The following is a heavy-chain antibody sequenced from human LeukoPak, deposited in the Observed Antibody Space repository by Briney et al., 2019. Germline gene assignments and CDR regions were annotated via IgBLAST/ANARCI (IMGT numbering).Heavy chain of an antibody. CDR1: GGSISSYY. J-gene: IGHJ3*02. V-gene: IGHV4-4*07. Sequence: PSETLSLTCTVSGGSISSYYWSWIWQPAGKGLEWIGRIYTSGSTNYNPSLKSRVTMSVDTSKNQFSLKLSSVTAADTAVYYCARDWGGGSYYATDAFDIWGQGTMVTVSS. CDR2: IYTSGST. CDR3: ARDWGGGSYYATDAFDI. D-gene: IGHD1-26*01.